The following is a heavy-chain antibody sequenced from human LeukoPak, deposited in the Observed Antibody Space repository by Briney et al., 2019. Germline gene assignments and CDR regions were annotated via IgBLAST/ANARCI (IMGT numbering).Heavy chain of an antibody. CDR1: GFTFSSYS. CDR2: ISSSSSTI. J-gene: IGHJ4*02. CDR3: AKVDTMVRGVISYYFDY. D-gene: IGHD3-10*01. V-gene: IGHV3-48*01. Sequence: GSLRLSCAASGFTFSSYSMNWVRQAPGKGLEWVSYISSSSSTIYYADSVKGRFTISRDNSKNTLYLQMNSLRAEDTAVYYCAKVDTMVRGVISYYFDYWGQGTLVTVSS.